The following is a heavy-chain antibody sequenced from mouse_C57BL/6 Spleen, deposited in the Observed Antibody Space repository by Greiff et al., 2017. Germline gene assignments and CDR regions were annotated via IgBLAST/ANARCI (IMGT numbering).Heavy chain of an antibody. J-gene: IGHJ4*01. CDR3: ALMNYSKRERYYYAMDY. Sequence: QVQLQQSGAELARPGASVKLSCKASGYTFTSYGISWVKQRTGQGLEWIGEIYPRSGNTYYNEKFKGKATLTADKSSSTAYMELRSLTSEDSAVYFCALMNYSKRERYYYAMDYGGQGTSVTVSS. CDR1: GYTFTSYG. D-gene: IGHD2-5*01. V-gene: IGHV1-81*01. CDR2: IYPRSGNT.